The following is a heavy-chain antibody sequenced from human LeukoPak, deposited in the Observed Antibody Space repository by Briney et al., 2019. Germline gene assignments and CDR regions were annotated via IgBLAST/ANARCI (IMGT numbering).Heavy chain of an antibody. Sequence: ASVKVSCKASGYTFTSYDINWVRQATGQGLEWMGWMNPNSGNTGYAQKFQGRVTMTRNTSISTAYMELSSVRSEDTAVYYCARGRMATKSTLVYWGQGTLVTVSS. CDR1: GYTFTSYD. J-gene: IGHJ4*02. CDR3: ARGRMATKSTLVY. V-gene: IGHV1-8*01. CDR2: MNPNSGNT. D-gene: IGHD5-24*01.